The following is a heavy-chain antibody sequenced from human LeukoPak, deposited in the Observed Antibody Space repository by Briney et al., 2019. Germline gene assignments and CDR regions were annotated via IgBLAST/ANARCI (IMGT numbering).Heavy chain of an antibody. J-gene: IGHJ4*02. D-gene: IGHD3-22*01. V-gene: IGHV4-4*07. CDR1: GVSISSYY. CDR3: ARDQYYYDSSGYLTFDY. Sequence: SETLSLTCTVSGVSISSYYWSWIRQPAGKGLEWIGRIHTSGSTNYDPSLKSRVTMSVDTSKNQFSLKLSSVTAADTAVYYCARDQYYYDSSGYLTFDYWGQGTLVTVSS. CDR2: IHTSGST.